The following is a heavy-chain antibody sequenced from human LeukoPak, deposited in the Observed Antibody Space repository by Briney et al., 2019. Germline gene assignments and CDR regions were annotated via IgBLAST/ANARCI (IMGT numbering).Heavy chain of an antibody. CDR1: GFTFSSYG. D-gene: IGHD3-3*01. Sequence: PGRSLRLSCAASGFTFSSYGMHWVRQAPGKGLEWVAVIWYDGSNKYYADSVKGRFTISRDNSKSTLYLQMNSLRAEDTAVYYCAMTRITIFGVVTHYFDYWGQGTLVTVSS. CDR2: IWYDGSNK. V-gene: IGHV3-33*01. CDR3: AMTRITIFGVVTHYFDY. J-gene: IGHJ4*02.